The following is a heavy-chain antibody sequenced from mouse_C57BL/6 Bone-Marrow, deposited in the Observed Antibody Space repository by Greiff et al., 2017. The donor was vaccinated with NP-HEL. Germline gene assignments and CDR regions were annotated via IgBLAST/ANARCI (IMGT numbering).Heavy chain of an antibody. CDR1: GYTFTSYW. D-gene: IGHD4-1*01. CDR2: IDPSDSYT. V-gene: IGHV1-69*01. CDR3: ASGGITWEY. Sequence: VKLQESGAELVMPGASVKLSCKASGYTFTSYWMHWVKQRPGQGLEWIGEIDPSDSYTNYNQKFKGKSTLTVDKSSSTAYMQLSSLTSEDSAVYYCASGGITWEYWGQGTLVTVSA. J-gene: IGHJ3*01.